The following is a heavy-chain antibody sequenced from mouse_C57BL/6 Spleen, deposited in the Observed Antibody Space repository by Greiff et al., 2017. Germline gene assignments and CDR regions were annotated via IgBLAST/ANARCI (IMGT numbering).Heavy chain of an antibody. CDR2: IRNKANGYTT. Sequence: EVKLEESGGGLVQPGGSLSLSCAASGFTFTDYYMSWVRQPPGKALEWLGFIRNKANGYTTEYSASVKGRFTISRDNSQSILYLQMNALRAEDSATYYCASARLYDGYFAWFAYWGQGTLVTVSA. V-gene: IGHV7-3*01. D-gene: IGHD2-3*01. CDR1: GFTFTDYY. CDR3: ASARLYDGYFAWFAY. J-gene: IGHJ3*01.